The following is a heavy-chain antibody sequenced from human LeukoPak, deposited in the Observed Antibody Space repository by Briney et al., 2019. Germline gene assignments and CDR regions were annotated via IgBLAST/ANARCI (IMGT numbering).Heavy chain of an antibody. D-gene: IGHD4-23*01. CDR2: ISGSGGTT. CDR1: GFTFSSYA. Sequence: GGSLRLSCAASGFTFSSYAMSWVRQAPGKGLEWVSDISGSGGTTYYADSVKGRFTISRDNSKNTLYLQMNSLRAEDTALYHCAKERSLNGGYSDGYFDHWGQGTLVTVSS. V-gene: IGHV3-23*01. CDR3: AKERSLNGGYSDGYFDH. J-gene: IGHJ4*02.